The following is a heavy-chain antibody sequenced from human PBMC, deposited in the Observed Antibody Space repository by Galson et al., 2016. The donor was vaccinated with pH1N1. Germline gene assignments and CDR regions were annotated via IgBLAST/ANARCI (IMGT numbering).Heavy chain of an antibody. J-gene: IGHJ4*02. Sequence: SVKVSCKASGYRFTSYAMHWVRQAPGQRLEWMGWVNSPNGNTKYSQKFQGRLTITGDTSASTAYMELSSLRSDDTAVYYCVREKPNYGSDYWGQGTLVTVSS. D-gene: IGHD3-16*01. CDR3: VREKPNYGSDY. V-gene: IGHV1-3*04. CDR2: VNSPNGNT. CDR1: GYRFTSYA.